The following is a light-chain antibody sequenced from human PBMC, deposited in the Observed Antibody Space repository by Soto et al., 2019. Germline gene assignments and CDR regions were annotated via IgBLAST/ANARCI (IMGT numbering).Light chain of an antibody. J-gene: IGLJ1*01. CDR2: DVS. Sequence: QSVLTQPASVSGSPGQSITISCTGTSSDVGGYNYVSWYQQHPGKAPKLMIYDVSNRPSGVSNRLSGSKSGDTASLTISGLQAEDEADYYCSSHTITNPRVFGTGTKVPVL. V-gene: IGLV2-14*01. CDR1: SSDVGGYNY. CDR3: SSHTITNPRV.